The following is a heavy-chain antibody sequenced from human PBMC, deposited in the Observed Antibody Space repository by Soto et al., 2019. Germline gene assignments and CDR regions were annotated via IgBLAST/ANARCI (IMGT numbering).Heavy chain of an antibody. J-gene: IGHJ5*02. CDR1: GGTFSSYT. D-gene: IGHD1-20*01. Sequence: ASVKVSCKASGGTFSSYTISWVRQAPGQGLEWMGRIIPILGIANYAQKFQGRVTITADKSTSTAYMELSSLRSEDTAVYYCARDHEGVTGTLGINWFDPWGQGTLVTVSS. CDR2: IIPILGIA. V-gene: IGHV1-69*04. CDR3: ARDHEGVTGTLGINWFDP.